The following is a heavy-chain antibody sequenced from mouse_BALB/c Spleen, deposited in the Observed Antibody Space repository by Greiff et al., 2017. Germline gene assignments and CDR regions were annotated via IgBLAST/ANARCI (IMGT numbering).Heavy chain of an antibody. CDR2: ISNRANGYTT. CDR1: GFTFTDYY. V-gene: IGHV7-3*02. CDR3: ARDKSGRYFDY. J-gene: IGHJ2*01. Sequence: EVKVVESGGGLVQPGGSLRLSCATSGFTFTDYYMSWVRQPPGKALEWLGFISNRANGYTTEYSATVRGRFTISSDNSQSILYLHMSTLRAEDSATYCCARDKSGRYFDYWGQGTTLTVSS. D-gene: IGHD1-3*01.